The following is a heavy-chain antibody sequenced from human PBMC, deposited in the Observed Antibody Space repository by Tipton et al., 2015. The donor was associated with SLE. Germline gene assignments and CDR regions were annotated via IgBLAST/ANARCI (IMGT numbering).Heavy chain of an antibody. D-gene: IGHD5/OR15-5a*01. Sequence: TLSLTCSVSGISISNYYWSWIRQSANKGLEWIGRVHSSGSISYNPSLKSRLTMSVDTSNNQFYLRLSSVTAADTALYYCARSVRVWGQGTLVTVSS. J-gene: IGHJ4*02. CDR1: GISISNYY. CDR3: ARSVRV. CDR2: VHSSGSI. V-gene: IGHV4-4*07.